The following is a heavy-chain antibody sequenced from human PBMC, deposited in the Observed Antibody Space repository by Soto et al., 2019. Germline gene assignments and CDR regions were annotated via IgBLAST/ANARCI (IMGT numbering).Heavy chain of an antibody. V-gene: IGHV3-30-3*01. CDR1: GFSFSISP. Sequence: GGSLRLSCAASGFSFSISPMHWVRQAPGKGPEWVALISYDGTNKFYADSVKGRFTISRDNSKSTLYLQVDSLRPEDAAVYYCARDPKTSGGQHWAFNYFDSWGQGTPVTVSS. CDR2: ISYDGTNK. J-gene: IGHJ4*02. CDR3: ARDPKTSGGQHWAFNYFDS. D-gene: IGHD7-27*01.